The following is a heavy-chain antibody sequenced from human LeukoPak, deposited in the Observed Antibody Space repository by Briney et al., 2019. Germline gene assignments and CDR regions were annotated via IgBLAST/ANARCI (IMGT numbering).Heavy chain of an antibody. CDR3: ARGSGYENFDY. J-gene: IGHJ4*02. CDR1: GGSISSYY. V-gene: IGHV4-59*01. CDR2: IYYSGST. D-gene: IGHD5-12*01. Sequence: PSETLSLTCTVSGGSISSYYWSWIRQPQGQGLEWIGYIYYSGSTNYNPSLKSRVTISVDTSKNQFSLKLSSVTAADTAVYYCARGSGYENFDYWGQGTLVTVSS.